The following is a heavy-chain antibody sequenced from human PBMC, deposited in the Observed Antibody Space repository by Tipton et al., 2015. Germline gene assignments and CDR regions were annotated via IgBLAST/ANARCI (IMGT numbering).Heavy chain of an antibody. CDR2: IYYSGST. CDR3: ARDLGWGHDAFDI. V-gene: IGHV4-59*01. CDR1: GGSISSYY. D-gene: IGHD3-3*01. J-gene: IGHJ3*02. Sequence: TLSLTCTVSGGSISSYYWSWIRQPPGKGLEWIGYIYYSGSTNYNPSLKSRVTISVDTSKNQFSLKLGSVTAADTAVYYCARDLGWGHDAFDIWGQGTMVTVSS.